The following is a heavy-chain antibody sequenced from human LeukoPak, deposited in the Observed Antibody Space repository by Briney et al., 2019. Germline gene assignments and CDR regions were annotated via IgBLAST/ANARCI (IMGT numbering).Heavy chain of an antibody. CDR1: GGSISSSSYY. Sequence: PSETLSLTCTVSGGSISSSSYYWGWIRQPPGKGLEWIGSIYYSGSTYYNPSLKSRVTISVDTSKNQFSLKLSSVTAADTAVYYCARTTEDCSSTSCYQYWFDPWGQGTLVTVSS. CDR3: ARTTEDCSSTSCYQYWFDP. V-gene: IGHV4-39*07. J-gene: IGHJ5*02. CDR2: IYYSGST. D-gene: IGHD2-2*01.